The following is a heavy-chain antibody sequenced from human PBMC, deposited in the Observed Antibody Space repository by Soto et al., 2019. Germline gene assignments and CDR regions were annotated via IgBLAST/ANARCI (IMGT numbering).Heavy chain of an antibody. Sequence: QVQLVQSGAEVRQPASSVKVSCKTSGGTFSSYAISWVRQAPGQGLEWMGGIVPIVDTSTYEQKFQGRVTITADESTSKAYMELSSLRSDDTAIYYCVRVVAIPGYPDNWGQGTLVTVSS. J-gene: IGHJ4*02. CDR2: IVPIVDTS. V-gene: IGHV1-69*12. CDR3: VRVVAIPGYPDN. CDR1: GGTFSSYA. D-gene: IGHD5-12*01.